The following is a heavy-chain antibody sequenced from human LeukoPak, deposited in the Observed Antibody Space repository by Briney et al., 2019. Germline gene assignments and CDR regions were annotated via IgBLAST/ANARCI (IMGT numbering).Heavy chain of an antibody. J-gene: IGHJ4*02. CDR1: GFNFSSYG. CDR2: ISYDGSNK. Sequence: GGSLRLSCAASGFNFSSYGMHWVRQAPGKGLEWVAVISYDGSNKYYADSVKGRFTISRDNSKNTLYLQMNSLRAEDTAVYYCARGHIWFGELLYAFDYWGQGTLVTVSS. V-gene: IGHV3-30*03. D-gene: IGHD3-10*01. CDR3: ARGHIWFGELLYAFDY.